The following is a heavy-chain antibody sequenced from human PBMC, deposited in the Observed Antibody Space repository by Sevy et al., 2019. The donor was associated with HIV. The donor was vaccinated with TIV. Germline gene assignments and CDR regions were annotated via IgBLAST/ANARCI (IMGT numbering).Heavy chain of an antibody. Sequence: SETLSLTCTVSGGSISSYYWSWIRQPPGKGLEWIGYIYYSGSTNYNPSLKSRVTISVDTSKNQFSLKLSSVTAADTAVDYCARDPGRRVWFGELWQGYYYGMDVWGQGTTVTVSS. CDR3: ARDPGRRVWFGELWQGYYYGMDV. D-gene: IGHD3-10*01. V-gene: IGHV4-59*13. J-gene: IGHJ6*02. CDR1: GGSISSYY. CDR2: IYYSGST.